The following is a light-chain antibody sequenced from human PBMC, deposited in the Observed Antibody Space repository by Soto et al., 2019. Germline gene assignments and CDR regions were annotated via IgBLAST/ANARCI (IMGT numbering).Light chain of an antibody. CDR3: KQYNSYSKT. Sequence: DIQMTQSPSTLSASVGDRVTITCRASQNVNKWLAWFQQKPGKVPKLLIFDASTLQTGVQSRFSGSGSGTEFTLTIRSLQPDDFATYYCKQYNSYSKTFGQGTKVDIK. J-gene: IGKJ1*01. V-gene: IGKV1-5*01. CDR2: DAS. CDR1: QNVNKW.